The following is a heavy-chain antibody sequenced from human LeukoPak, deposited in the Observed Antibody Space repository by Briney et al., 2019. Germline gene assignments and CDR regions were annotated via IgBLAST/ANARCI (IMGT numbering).Heavy chain of an antibody. J-gene: IGHJ4*02. CDR3: ATPSRRITIFGVVPAGILDY. CDR2: ISGSGGST. V-gene: IGHV3-23*01. D-gene: IGHD3-3*01. CDR1: GFTFSSYA. Sequence: GGSLRLSCAASGFTFSSYAMSWVRQAPGKGLEWVSSISGSGGSTYYADSVKGRFTISRDNSKNTLYLQMNSLRAEDTAVYYCATPSRRITIFGVVPAGILDYWGQGTLVTVSS.